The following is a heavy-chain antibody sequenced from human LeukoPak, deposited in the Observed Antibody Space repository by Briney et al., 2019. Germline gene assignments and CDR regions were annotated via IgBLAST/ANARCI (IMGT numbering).Heavy chain of an antibody. J-gene: IGHJ4*02. V-gene: IGHV3-23*01. Sequence: QAGGSLRLSCAASGFTFSSYAMSWVRQAPGKGLEWVSAISGSGGSTYYADSVKGRVTISRDNSKDTLYLKMNSLRAEDTAVYYCAKDYGYYDSSGYSYYFDYWGQGTLVTVSS. D-gene: IGHD3-22*01. CDR2: ISGSGGST. CDR1: GFTFSSYA. CDR3: AKDYGYYDSSGYSYYFDY.